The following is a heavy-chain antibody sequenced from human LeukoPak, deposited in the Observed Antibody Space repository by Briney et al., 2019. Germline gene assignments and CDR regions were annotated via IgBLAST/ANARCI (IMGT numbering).Heavy chain of an antibody. D-gene: IGHD4-23*01. CDR1: GFTFSSYS. CDR3: AKDRLRWYPDP. CDR2: ISSSSSYI. Sequence: PGGSLRLSCAASGFTFSSYSMNWVRQAPGKGLEWVSSISSSSSYIYYADSVKGRFTISRDNSKNTLYLQMDSLRAEDTAVYYCAKDRLRWYPDPWGQGTLVTVSS. J-gene: IGHJ5*02. V-gene: IGHV3-21*04.